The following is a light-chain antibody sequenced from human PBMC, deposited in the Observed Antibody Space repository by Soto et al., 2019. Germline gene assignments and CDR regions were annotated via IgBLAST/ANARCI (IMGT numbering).Light chain of an antibody. CDR2: EVT. CDR1: SSDVGAYNY. V-gene: IGLV2-8*01. Sequence: QSALTQPPSAFGSPGQSVTISCTGTSSDVGAYNYVSWYQQHAGKAPKLVIYEVTKRPSGVPDRFSGSKSANTASLTVSGLQAEDEADYYCTSFASRNTWVFGGGTKLTVL. J-gene: IGLJ3*02. CDR3: TSFASRNTWV.